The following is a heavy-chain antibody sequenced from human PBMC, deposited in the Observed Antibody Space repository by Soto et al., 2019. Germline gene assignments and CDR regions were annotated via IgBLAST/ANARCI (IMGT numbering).Heavy chain of an antibody. CDR3: ARGSSGFSDFN. Sequence: GESLKISCKGSGYSFTTYCIGWVRQVSGKGLEWMGIIYPGDSDTRYSPSFQGQVTISADKSISTAYLQWSSLKASDTAMYYCARGSSGFSDFNWGQGTLVTVSS. CDR2: IYPGDSDT. J-gene: IGHJ4*02. D-gene: IGHD3-22*01. V-gene: IGHV5-51*01. CDR1: GYSFTTYC.